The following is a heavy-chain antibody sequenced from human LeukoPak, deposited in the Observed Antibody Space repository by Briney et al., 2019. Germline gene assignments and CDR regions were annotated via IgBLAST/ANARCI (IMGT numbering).Heavy chain of an antibody. CDR1: GGSFSGYY. Sequence: SETLSLTCAVYGGSFSGYYWSWIRQPPGKGLEWIGEINHSGSTNYNPSLKSRVTISVDTSKNQFSLKLSSVTAADTAVYYCARENLAYDLSSSDGMDVWGQGTTVTVSS. V-gene: IGHV4-34*01. CDR2: INHSGST. CDR3: ARENLAYDLSSSDGMDV. J-gene: IGHJ6*02. D-gene: IGHD3-3*01.